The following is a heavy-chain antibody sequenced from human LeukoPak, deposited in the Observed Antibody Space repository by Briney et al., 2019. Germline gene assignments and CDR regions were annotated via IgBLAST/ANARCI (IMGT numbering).Heavy chain of an antibody. CDR3: ARDNGVVHGVYYMDV. D-gene: IGHD3-3*01. CDR2: IKQDGSEK. V-gene: IGHV3-7*01. CDR1: GFIFSNYW. J-gene: IGHJ6*03. Sequence: PGGSLRLSCAASGFIFSNYWMNWVRQAPGKGLEWVADIKQDGSEKLYVKSVRGRFTISRDNAKMSLFLQMNSLRAEDTAVYYCARDNGVVHGVYYMDVWGKGTTVTVS.